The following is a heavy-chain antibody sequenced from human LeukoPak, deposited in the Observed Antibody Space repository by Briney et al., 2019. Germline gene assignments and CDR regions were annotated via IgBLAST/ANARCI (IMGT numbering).Heavy chain of an antibody. CDR3: ARGGGSSGYYTDY. CDR1: GGSFRGYY. D-gene: IGHD3-22*01. Sequence: SETLSLTCAVYGGSFRGYYWSWIRQPPGKGLEWIGEINHSGSTNYNPSLKSRVTISVDTSKNQFSLKLSSVTAADTAVYYCARGGGSSGYYTDYWGQGTLVTVSS. V-gene: IGHV4-34*01. CDR2: INHSGST. J-gene: IGHJ4*02.